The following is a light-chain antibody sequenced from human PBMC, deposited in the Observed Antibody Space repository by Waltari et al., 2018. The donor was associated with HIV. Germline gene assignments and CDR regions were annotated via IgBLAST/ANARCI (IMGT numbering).Light chain of an antibody. Sequence: QSVLTQPPSASGSPGQRVTIPCSRSSSNIRNNTTNCYQQLPGTAPKLLVHSDQQRPSGVPDRFSGSKSGTSASLAISGLQSEDEGDYYCASWDNNLDGRVFGGRTKLTVL. CDR1: SSNIRNNT. V-gene: IGLV1-44*01. CDR3: ASWDNNLDGRV. CDR2: SDQ. J-gene: IGLJ2*01.